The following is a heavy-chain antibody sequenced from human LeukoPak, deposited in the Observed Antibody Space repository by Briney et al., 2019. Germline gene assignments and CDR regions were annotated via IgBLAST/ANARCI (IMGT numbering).Heavy chain of an antibody. D-gene: IGHD1-26*01. CDR1: GLTFPSDG. CDR3: ARGWELHV. Sequence: ASVKVSCKASGLTFPSDGVSWVRQAPGQGLEWMGWIGADNGNTKYAQKFQGRVTVTIATSTNTAYMELRSLKSDDTALYYCARGWELHVWGQGTLVTVSS. V-gene: IGHV1-18*01. CDR2: IGADNGNT. J-gene: IGHJ4*02.